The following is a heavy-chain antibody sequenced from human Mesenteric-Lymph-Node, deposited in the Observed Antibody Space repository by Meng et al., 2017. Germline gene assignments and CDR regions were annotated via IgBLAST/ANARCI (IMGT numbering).Heavy chain of an antibody. J-gene: IGHJ4*02. D-gene: IGHD7-27*01. CDR1: GFTFSSYG. Sequence: GGSLRLSCAASGFTFSSYGMHWVRQAPGKGLEWVAVIWYYGSNKYYADSVKGRFTISRDNSKNTLYLQMNSLRAEDTAVYYCVRGNWGVAGDYWGQGTLVTVSS. CDR3: VRGNWGVAGDY. CDR2: IWYYGSNK. V-gene: IGHV3-33*01.